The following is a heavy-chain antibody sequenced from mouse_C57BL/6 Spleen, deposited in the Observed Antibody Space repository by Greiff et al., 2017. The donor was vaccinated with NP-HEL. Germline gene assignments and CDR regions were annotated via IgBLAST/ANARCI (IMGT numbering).Heavy chain of an antibody. CDR3: VRDRDGYYFDY. V-gene: IGHV10-3*01. CDR2: IRSKSSNYAT. Sequence: EVQLVESGGGLVQPKGSLKLSCAASGFTFNTYAMHWVRQAPGKGLEWVALIRSKSSNYATYYADSVKDRFTISRDDSQSMLYLQMNNLKTEDTAMYYCVRDRDGYYFDYWGQGTTLTVSS. J-gene: IGHJ2*01. CDR1: GFTFNTYA. D-gene: IGHD2-3*01.